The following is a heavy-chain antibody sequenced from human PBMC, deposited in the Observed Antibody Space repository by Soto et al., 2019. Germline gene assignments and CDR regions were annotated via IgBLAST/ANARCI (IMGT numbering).Heavy chain of an antibody. CDR2: INHSGST. CDR3: ARGMDPHHYYYGMDV. Sequence: PSETLSLTCAVYGGSFSGYYWSWIRQPPGKGLEWIGEINHSGSTNYNPSLKSRVTISVDTSKNQFSLKLSSVTAADTAVYYCARGMDPHHYYYGMDVWGQGTTVTVSS. J-gene: IGHJ6*02. D-gene: IGHD2-2*03. CDR1: GGSFSGYY. V-gene: IGHV4-34*01.